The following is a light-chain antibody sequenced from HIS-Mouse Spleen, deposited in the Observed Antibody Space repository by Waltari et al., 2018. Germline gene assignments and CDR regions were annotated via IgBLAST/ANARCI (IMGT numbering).Light chain of an antibody. Sequence: QSALTQPASVSGSPGQSITISCTGTSSDVGGYTYVSWYQPHPVKAPKLMIYDVSNRPSGVSNRFSGSKSGNTASLTISGLQAEDEADYYCSSYTSSSTEVFGGGTKLTVL. CDR2: DVS. CDR3: SSYTSSSTEV. V-gene: IGLV2-14*03. J-gene: IGLJ2*01. CDR1: SSDVGGYTY.